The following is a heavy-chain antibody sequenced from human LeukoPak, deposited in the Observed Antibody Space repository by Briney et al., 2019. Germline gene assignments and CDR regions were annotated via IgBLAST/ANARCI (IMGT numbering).Heavy chain of an antibody. CDR3: ARGQYSSGWYAPNYYGMDV. CDR2: IIPIFGTA. CDR1: GGTFSSYA. V-gene: IGHV1-69*13. Sequence: SVKVSCKASGGTFSSYAISWVRQAPGQGLERMGGIIPIFGTANYAQKFQGRVTITADESTSTAYMELSSLRSEDTAVYYCARGQYSSGWYAPNYYGMDVWGQGTTVTVSS. J-gene: IGHJ6*02. D-gene: IGHD6-19*01.